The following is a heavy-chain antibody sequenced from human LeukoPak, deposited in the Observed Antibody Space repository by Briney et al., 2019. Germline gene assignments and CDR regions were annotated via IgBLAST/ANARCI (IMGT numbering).Heavy chain of an antibody. J-gene: IGHJ4*02. CDR2: ISRSGDNT. D-gene: IGHD3-22*01. Sequence: GGSLRLSCVASGFPLTKYDMYWLRQDPGKGLECVAVISRSGDNTYYTDSVRGRFTISRDTSRNTIYLQMNSLRAEDTAVYYCALALYYYDRSGYIDYWGQGTLFTVSS. V-gene: IGHV3-23*01. CDR1: GFPLTKYD. CDR3: ALALYYYDRSGYIDY.